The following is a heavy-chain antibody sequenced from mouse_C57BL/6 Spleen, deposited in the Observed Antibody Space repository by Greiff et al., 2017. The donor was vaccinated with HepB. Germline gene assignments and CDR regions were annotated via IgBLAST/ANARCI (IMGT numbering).Heavy chain of an antibody. Sequence: VQLQQSGAELVKPGASVKISCKASGYAFSSYWMNWVKQRPGKGLEWIGQIYPGDGDTNYNGKFKGKATLTADKSSSTAYMQLSSLTSEDSAVYFCAREDYGGYFDVWGKGTTVTVSS. V-gene: IGHV1-80*01. D-gene: IGHD2-4*01. CDR3: AREDYGGYFDV. CDR2: IYPGDGDT. CDR1: GYAFSSYW. J-gene: IGHJ1*03.